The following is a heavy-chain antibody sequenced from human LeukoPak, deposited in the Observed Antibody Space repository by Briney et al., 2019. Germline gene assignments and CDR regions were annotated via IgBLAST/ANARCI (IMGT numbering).Heavy chain of an antibody. V-gene: IGHV1-18*01. D-gene: IGHD6-13*01. CDR1: GYTFTSYG. CDR3: ARGRIAAAGISYNWFDP. CDR2: ISAYNGNT. Sequence: GASVKVSCKASGYTFTSYGISWVRQAPGQGLEWMGWISAYNGNTNYAQKLQGRVTMTTNTSTSTAYMELRSLRSDDTAAYYCARGRIAAAGISYNWFDPWGQGTLVTVSS. J-gene: IGHJ5*02.